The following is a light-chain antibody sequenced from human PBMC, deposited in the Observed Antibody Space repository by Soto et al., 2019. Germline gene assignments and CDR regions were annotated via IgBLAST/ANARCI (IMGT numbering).Light chain of an antibody. CDR3: QQHNNSPPWT. Sequence: EIVMTQSPATLSVSPGERATLSCRASQSVSSNLAWYQQKPGQAPRLLIYGASTRATGIPARFSGSGSGTEFTLTISSLQSEDFAVYYCQQHNNSPPWTFGQGTKVEIK. J-gene: IGKJ1*01. V-gene: IGKV3-15*01. CDR1: QSVSSN. CDR2: GAS.